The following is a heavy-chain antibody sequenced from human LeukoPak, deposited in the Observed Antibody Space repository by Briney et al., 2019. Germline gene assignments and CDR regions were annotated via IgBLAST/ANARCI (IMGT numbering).Heavy chain of an antibody. CDR2: IYPGDSDT. CDR3: ARHSARAQPTHYYYYGMDV. D-gene: IGHD2-2*01. V-gene: IGHV5-51*01. J-gene: IGHJ6*02. CDR1: GYSFTSYW. Sequence: GESLKISCKGSGYSFTSYWIGWVRQMPGKGLEWMGIIYPGDSDTRYSPSFQGQVTISADKSISTAYLQWSSLKASDTAMYYCARHSARAQPTHYYYYGMDVWGQGTTVTVSS.